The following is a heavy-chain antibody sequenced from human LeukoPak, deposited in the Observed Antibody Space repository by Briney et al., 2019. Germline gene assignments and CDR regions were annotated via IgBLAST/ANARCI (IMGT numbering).Heavy chain of an antibody. Sequence: ASVKVSCKASGYTFTSYGISWVRQAPGQGLEWMGWISAYNGNTNYAQKLQGRVTMTTDTSTSTAYMELSSLRSDDTAVYYCARADPDGYNVGDYYFDFWGQGNVATVSS. J-gene: IGHJ4*02. D-gene: IGHD5-24*01. CDR1: GYTFTSYG. V-gene: IGHV1-18*01. CDR2: ISAYNGNT. CDR3: ARADPDGYNVGDYYFDF.